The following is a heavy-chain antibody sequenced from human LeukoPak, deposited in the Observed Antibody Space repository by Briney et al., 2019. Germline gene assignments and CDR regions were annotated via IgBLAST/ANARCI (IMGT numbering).Heavy chain of an antibody. V-gene: IGHV6-1*01. D-gene: IGHD3-9*01. Sequence: SQTLSLTCAISGDSVSSNSAAWNWIRQSPSRGLEWLGRTYYRSKWYNDYAVSVKSRITINPDTSKNQFFLQLNSVTPEDTAVYYCARTLYYDILTGPADWFDPWGQGTLVTVSS. J-gene: IGHJ5*02. CDR2: TYYRSKWYN. CDR1: GDSVSSNSAA. CDR3: ARTLYYDILTGPADWFDP.